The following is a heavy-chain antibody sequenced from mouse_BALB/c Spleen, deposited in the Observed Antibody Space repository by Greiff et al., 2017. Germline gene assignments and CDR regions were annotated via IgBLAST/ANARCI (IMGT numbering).Heavy chain of an antibody. CDR2: ISYSGST. J-gene: IGHJ4*01. CDR3: ARNYGSSYRLYAMDY. CDR1: GYSITSDYA. Sequence: EVKLQESGPGLVKPSQSLSLTCTVTGYSITSDYAWNWIRQFPGNKLEWMGYISYSGSTSYNPSLKSRISITRDTSKNQFFLQLNSVTTEDTATYYCARNYGSSYRLYAMDYWGQGTSVTVSS. D-gene: IGHD1-1*01. V-gene: IGHV3-2*02.